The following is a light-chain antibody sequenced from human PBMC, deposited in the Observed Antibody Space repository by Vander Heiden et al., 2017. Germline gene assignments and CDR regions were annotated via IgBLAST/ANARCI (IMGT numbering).Light chain of an antibody. CDR1: QSVFYSSNNKNY. J-gene: IGKJ4*01. CDR3: QQYYSAPLT. Sequence: DIVMTQSPDSLAVSLGERATINCKSSQSVFYSSNNKNYLAWYQQKPGQPPKLLIYWASTRESGVPDRFSGSGSGTDFTLTISSLQTKDVAVYYCQQYYSAPLTFGGGTKVEIK. CDR2: WAS. V-gene: IGKV4-1*01.